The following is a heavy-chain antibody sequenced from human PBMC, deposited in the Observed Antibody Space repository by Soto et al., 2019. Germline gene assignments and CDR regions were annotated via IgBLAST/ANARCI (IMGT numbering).Heavy chain of an antibody. J-gene: IGHJ6*02. CDR1: GFTFRRYD. CDR2: ISSSSISI. Sequence: EVQLEESGGGLVKPGGSLRLSCAASGFTFRRYDMNWVRQAPGKGLEWVSSISSSSISIHYGDSVKGRFTISRDNARNLLYLQMNILRAEDTAVYFCARLYEVLTNGMDVWGQGTTVTVS. D-gene: IGHD3-9*01. CDR3: ARLYEVLTNGMDV. V-gene: IGHV3-21*01.